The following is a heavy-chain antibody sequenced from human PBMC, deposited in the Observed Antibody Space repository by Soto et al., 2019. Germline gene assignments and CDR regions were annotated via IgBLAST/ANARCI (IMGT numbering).Heavy chain of an antibody. V-gene: IGHV3-7*01. CDR3: ASVKSWAVSP. D-gene: IGHD3-10*01. J-gene: IGHJ5*02. CDR2: IKQSGSDR. CDR1: GFTFSSYW. Sequence: EVQLVESGGGLVQPGGSLRLSCAASGFTFSSYWMSWVRQAPGKGLEWVAHIKQSGSDRYYVDSVRGRFTISRDNAKSSLYLQMNSLRVEDTAMYYCASVKSWAVSPWGQGTLVTVSS.